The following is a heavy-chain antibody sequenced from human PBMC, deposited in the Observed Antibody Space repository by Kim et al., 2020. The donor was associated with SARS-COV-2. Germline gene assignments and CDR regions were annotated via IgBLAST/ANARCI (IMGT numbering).Heavy chain of an antibody. V-gene: IGHV3-23*01. CDR1: GFTFSSYA. D-gene: IGHD3-3*01. Sequence: GGSLRLSCAASGFTFSSYAMSWVRQAPGKGLEWVSAISGSGGSTYYADSVKGRFTISRDNSKNTLYLQMNSLRAEDTAVYYCAKVSPPAILEWVLAGYFDYWGQGTLVTVSS. J-gene: IGHJ4*02. CDR3: AKVSPPAILEWVLAGYFDY. CDR2: ISGSGGST.